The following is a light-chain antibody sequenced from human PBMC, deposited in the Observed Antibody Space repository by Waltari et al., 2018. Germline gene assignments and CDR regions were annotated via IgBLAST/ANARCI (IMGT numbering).Light chain of an antibody. Sequence: EIVMTQSPATLSVPPGERATLSCRASQSVSSSLAWYQQKPGQAPSLLIYGAATRANGIPARFSGSGSGTEFTLTISSLQSEDIAIYYCQQYNNWLYTFGQGTKLEIK. CDR1: QSVSSS. J-gene: IGKJ2*01. CDR3: QQYNNWLYT. CDR2: GAA. V-gene: IGKV3-15*01.